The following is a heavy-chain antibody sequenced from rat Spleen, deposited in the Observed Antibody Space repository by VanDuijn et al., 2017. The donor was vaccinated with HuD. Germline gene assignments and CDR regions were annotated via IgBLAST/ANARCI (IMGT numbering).Heavy chain of an antibody. CDR3: TREVPGYNGYVMDA. CDR1: GFTFNNYW. V-gene: IGHV5-31*01. J-gene: IGHJ4*01. Sequence: EVQLVESGGGLVQPGRSLKVSCVASGFTFNNYWMTWIRQSPGKGLEWVASITNIAGRTHYPDSVKGRFTISRDIAKSTLFLQMNSLKSEDTATYYCTREVPGYNGYVMDAWGQGASVTVSS. CDR2: ITNIAGRT. D-gene: IGHD1-4*01.